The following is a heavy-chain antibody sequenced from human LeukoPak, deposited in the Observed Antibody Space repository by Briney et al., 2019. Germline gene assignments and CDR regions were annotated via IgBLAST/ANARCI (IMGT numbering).Heavy chain of an antibody. CDR3: ASHYYDSSGYYFPFDD. V-gene: IGHV4-4*07. J-gene: IGHJ4*02. D-gene: IGHD3-22*01. Sequence: SETLSLTCTDSGGSISNYYWSWIRQPAGKGPEWIGRISATGSTNYNPSLRSRITMSIDTSKRQFSLKLTSVTAADTAMYFCASHYYDSSGYYFPFDDWGQGTLVTVSS. CDR1: GGSISNYY. CDR2: ISATGST.